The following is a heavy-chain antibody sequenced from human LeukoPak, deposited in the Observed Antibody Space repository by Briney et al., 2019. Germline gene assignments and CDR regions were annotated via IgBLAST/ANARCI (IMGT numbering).Heavy chain of an antibody. V-gene: IGHV1-2*02. CDR1: GFTFTDYY. CDR2: INPNNGDT. CDR3: ARTKPPCSSCLLLDY. J-gene: IGHJ4*02. Sequence: ASVKVSCKASGFTFTDYYIQWVRQATGQGLEWMGWINPNNGDTKYPQKFRGLVTMSRDTSISTSYMELSRLTSDDTAIYYCARTKPPCSSCLLLDYWGQGTLVTVSS. D-gene: IGHD2-2*01.